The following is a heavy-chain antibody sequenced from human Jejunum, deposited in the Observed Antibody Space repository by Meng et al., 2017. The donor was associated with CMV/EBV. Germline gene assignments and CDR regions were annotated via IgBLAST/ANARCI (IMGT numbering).Heavy chain of an antibody. CDR2: MNPNSGNS. CDR1: GYTFTSYD. V-gene: IGHV1-8*01. CDR3: ATIGRYDY. J-gene: IGHJ4*02. D-gene: IGHD3-9*01. Sequence: QAQLVQSGAEVKKPGASVKVSCKASGYTFTSYDIHWVRQATGQGLEWMGWMNPNSGNSGCAQKFQGTVTMTRNTSISTAHMELSSLRSEGTAIYYCATIGRYDYWGQGTLVTVSS.